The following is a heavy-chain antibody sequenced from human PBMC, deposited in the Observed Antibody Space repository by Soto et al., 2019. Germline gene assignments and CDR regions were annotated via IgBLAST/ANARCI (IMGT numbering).Heavy chain of an antibody. CDR1: GYIFDNYW. V-gene: IGHV5-51*01. J-gene: IGHJ4*02. CDR2: IYPDDSHT. CDR3: VRLDYDSSHKPED. Sequence: EVQLVQSGAEVKEPGESLKISCQGSGYIFDNYWIGWVRQMPGKGLEWMGIIYPDDSHTIYNPSFQGQVTISADKSISPAYLQWSSLRASDTAMYYCVRLDYDSSHKPEDWGQGTLVTVSS. D-gene: IGHD3-22*01.